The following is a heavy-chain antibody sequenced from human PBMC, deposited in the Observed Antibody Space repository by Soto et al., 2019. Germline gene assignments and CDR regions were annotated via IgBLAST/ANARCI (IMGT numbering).Heavy chain of an antibody. Sequence: EVQLVESGGGLVQPGGSLRLSCAASGFTFSTYWMHWVRQAPGKGLVWVSRINSDGIITNYADSVRGRFTISRDNAKNTLYLQMNSLRAEDTAVYYCARDRSGGPYGNLFDPWGQGTLVTVSS. CDR3: ARDRSGGPYGNLFDP. CDR2: INSDGIIT. D-gene: IGHD6-19*01. V-gene: IGHV3-74*01. CDR1: GFTFSTYW. J-gene: IGHJ5*02.